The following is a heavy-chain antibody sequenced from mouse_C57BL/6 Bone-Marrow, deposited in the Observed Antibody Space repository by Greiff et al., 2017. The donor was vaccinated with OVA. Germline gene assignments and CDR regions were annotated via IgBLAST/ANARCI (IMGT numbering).Heavy chain of an antibody. CDR3: ARALDLHWYFDV. CDR1: GYTFTSYG. V-gene: IGHV1-81*01. Sequence: QVQLKEPGAELARPGASVKLSCKASGYTFTSYGISWVKQRTGQGLEWIGEIYPRSGNTYYNEKFKGKATLTADKSSSTAYMELRSLTSEDSAVYFCARALDLHWYFDVWGTGTTVTVSS. J-gene: IGHJ1*03. CDR2: IYPRSGNT.